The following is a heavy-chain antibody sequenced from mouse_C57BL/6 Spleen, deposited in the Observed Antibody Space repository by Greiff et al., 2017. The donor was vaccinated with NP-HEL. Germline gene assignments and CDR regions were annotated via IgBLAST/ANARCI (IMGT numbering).Heavy chain of an antibody. J-gene: IGHJ2*01. D-gene: IGHD1-1*01. CDR2: IDPSDSET. CDR1: GYTFTSYW. CDR3: ARKGGSSYLDY. V-gene: IGHV1-52*01. Sequence: QVQLQQPGAELVRPGSSVKLSCKASGYTFTSYWMHWVKQRPIQGLEWIGNIDPSDSETHYNQKFKDKATLTVDKSSSTAYMQLSSLTSEDSAVYYCARKGGSSYLDYWGQGTTLTVSS.